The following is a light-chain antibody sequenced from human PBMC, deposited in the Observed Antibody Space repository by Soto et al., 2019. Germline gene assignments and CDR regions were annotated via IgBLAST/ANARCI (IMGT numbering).Light chain of an antibody. Sequence: QSALTQPPSASGSPGQSVTISCTGTSSDVGGYNYVSWYQQHPDKAPKLIIYEVSKRPSGVPDRFSGSKSGNTASLTVSGLQAEDEVDYYCSSYGGYNNVIFGGGTKVTVL. CDR3: SSYGGYNNVI. J-gene: IGLJ2*01. CDR1: SSDVGGYNY. CDR2: EVS. V-gene: IGLV2-8*01.